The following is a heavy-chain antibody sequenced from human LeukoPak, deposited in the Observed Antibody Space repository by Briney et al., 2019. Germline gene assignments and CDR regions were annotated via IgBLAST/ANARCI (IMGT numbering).Heavy chain of an antibody. V-gene: IGHV4-59*08. CDR3: ARLAWGRLDY. Sequence: SETLSLTCTISGGSISTYYWSWIRQPPGKGLEWIGYIYYSGSTNYNPSLKSRVTISLDTSRNQFSLKLSSVTAADTAVYYCARLAWGRLDYWGQGTLVTVSS. D-gene: IGHD7-27*01. J-gene: IGHJ4*02. CDR1: GGSISTYY. CDR2: IYYSGST.